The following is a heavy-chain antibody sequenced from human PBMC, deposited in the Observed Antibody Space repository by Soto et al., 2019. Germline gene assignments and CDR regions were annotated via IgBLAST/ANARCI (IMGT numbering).Heavy chain of an antibody. CDR3: ASRDPGTSVDY. CDR2: IYRTGSS. V-gene: IGHV4-4*02. J-gene: IGHJ4*02. CDR1: GGSFTSNNW. Sequence: SETLSLTCAVSGGSFTSNNWWSCVLQPPAQGLEWIVGIYRTGSSNYNPSLKNRVTISLDKSEKQFSLQVSFLTAADTAVYYCASRDPGTSVDYWGQGTLVTVSS. D-gene: IGHD1-7*01.